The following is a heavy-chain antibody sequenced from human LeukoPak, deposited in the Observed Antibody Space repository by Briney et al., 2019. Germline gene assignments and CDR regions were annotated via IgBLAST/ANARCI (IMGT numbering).Heavy chain of an antibody. CDR1: GYSFSSYA. Sequence: VGSLRLSSAAPGYSFSSYAMSSVRQAPGEGGWSGSAISGSGGSTYYADSVKGRFTISRDNSKNTLYLQMNSLSAEDTAVYYCAGYCSGGSCLDYWGQGTLVTVSS. V-gene: IGHV3-23*01. CDR2: ISGSGGST. CDR3: AGYCSGGSCLDY. D-gene: IGHD2-15*01. J-gene: IGHJ4*02.